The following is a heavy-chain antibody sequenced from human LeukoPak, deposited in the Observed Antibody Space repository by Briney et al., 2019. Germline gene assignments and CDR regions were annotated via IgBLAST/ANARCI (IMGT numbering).Heavy chain of an antibody. J-gene: IGHJ4*02. CDR1: GGSISSGSYY. CDR2: IYTSGST. CDR3: ARDTVRDGYKGGSY. V-gene: IGHV4-61*02. D-gene: IGHD5-24*01. Sequence: SETLSLTCTVSGGSISSGSYYWSWIRQPAGKGLEWIGRIYTSGSTNYNPSLKSRVTISVDTSKNQFSLKLSSVTAADTAVYYCARDTVRDGYKGGSYWGRGTLVTVSS.